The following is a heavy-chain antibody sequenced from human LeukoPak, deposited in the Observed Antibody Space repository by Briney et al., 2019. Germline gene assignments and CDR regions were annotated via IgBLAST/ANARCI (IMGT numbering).Heavy chain of an antibody. V-gene: IGHV3-21*01. Sequence: GRCLTPSWAPSASTVSSDSISSGRHAPRERLEWVSSITSSSSYIYYADSVKGRFTISRDNAKNSLYLQMNSLRAEDTAVYYCARERGGYYYDSSGRDYWGQGTLVTVSS. CDR2: ITSSSSYI. CDR3: ARERGGYYYDSSGRDY. CDR1: ASTVSSDS. J-gene: IGHJ4*02. D-gene: IGHD3-22*01.